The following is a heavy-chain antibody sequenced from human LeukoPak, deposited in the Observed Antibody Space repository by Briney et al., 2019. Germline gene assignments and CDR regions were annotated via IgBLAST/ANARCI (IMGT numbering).Heavy chain of an antibody. CDR3: ARSQYSSGWYNRLSGLDY. Sequence: ASVKVSCKASGYTFTGYYMHWVRQAPGQGLEWMGWINPNSGGTNYAQKFQGRVTMTRDTSISTAYMELSRLRSDDTAVYYCARSQYSSGWYNRLSGLDYWGQGTLVTVSS. J-gene: IGHJ4*02. CDR2: INPNSGGT. CDR1: GYTFTGYY. V-gene: IGHV1-2*02. D-gene: IGHD6-19*01.